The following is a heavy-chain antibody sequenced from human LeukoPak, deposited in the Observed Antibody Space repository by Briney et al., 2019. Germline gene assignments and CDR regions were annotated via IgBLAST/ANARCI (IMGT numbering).Heavy chain of an antibody. CDR2: MYFSGST. D-gene: IGHD1-26*01. CDR1: GGSFSSSFYY. Sequence: SEPLSLPFPLSGGSFSSSFYYWGWIRQPPGKGLAWIGSMYFSGSTHYNPSLKSRVTISVDTSKNQFSLKLTSVTAADTAVYYCANAASYSVDYWGQGTLVTVSS. CDR3: ANAASYSVDY. J-gene: IGHJ4*02. V-gene: IGHV4-39*01.